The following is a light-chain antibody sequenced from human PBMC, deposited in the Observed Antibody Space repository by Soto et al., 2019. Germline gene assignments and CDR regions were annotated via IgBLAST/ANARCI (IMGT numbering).Light chain of an antibody. Sequence: EIVLTQSPATLSLSPGERATLSCRASQSITNYVGWYQQKPRQAPRLLIYATSNRATGIPARFSGSGSGTDFTLTSSSLAPEDFSVYYCQQRYNWPVTFGQGTRLEIK. CDR3: QQRYNWPVT. J-gene: IGKJ5*01. V-gene: IGKV3-11*01. CDR1: QSITNY. CDR2: ATS.